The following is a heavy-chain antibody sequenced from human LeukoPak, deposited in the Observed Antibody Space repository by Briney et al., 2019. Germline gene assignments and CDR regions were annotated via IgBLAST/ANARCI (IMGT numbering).Heavy chain of an antibody. J-gene: IGHJ5*02. CDR2: IYYSGST. CDR3: ARTFPEYPTWYSSSWYLSNWFDP. V-gene: IGHV4-31*03. CDR1: GGSISSGGYY. Sequence: PSETLSLTCTVSGGSISSGGYYWGWIRQHPGKGLEWIGDIYYSGSTYYNPSLKSRVTISVDTSKNQFSLKLSSVTAADTAVYYCARTFPEYPTWYSSSWYLSNWFDPWGQGTLVTVSS. D-gene: IGHD6-13*01.